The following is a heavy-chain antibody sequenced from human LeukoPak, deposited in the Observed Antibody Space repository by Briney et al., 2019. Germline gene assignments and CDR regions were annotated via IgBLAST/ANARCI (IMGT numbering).Heavy chain of an antibody. CDR3: ASPLYDFWSGYYSAPPCAY. CDR1: GGSFSGYY. D-gene: IGHD3-3*01. J-gene: IGHJ4*02. V-gene: IGHV3-11*01. Sequence: LSLTCAVYGGSFSGYYWSWIRQAPGKGLEWVSYISSSGSTIYYADSVKGRFTISRDNAKNSLYLQMNSLRAEDTAVYYCASPLYDFWSGYYSAPPCAYWGQGTLVTVSS. CDR2: ISSSGSTI.